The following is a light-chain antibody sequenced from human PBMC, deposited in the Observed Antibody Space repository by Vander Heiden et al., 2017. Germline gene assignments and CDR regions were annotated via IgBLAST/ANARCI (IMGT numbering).Light chain of an antibody. CDR1: QTISSIY. V-gene: IGKV3-20*01. CDR3: QQDDTSPNT. Sequence: EIVLTQSPVTLSLSPGERATLSCRASQTISSIYFAWYQQKPGQTPRLLIYDTASRATGTPDRFSGSGSGTDFTLTISRLEPEDFAVYYCQQDDTSPNTFGQGTRLKIK. J-gene: IGKJ5*01. CDR2: DTA.